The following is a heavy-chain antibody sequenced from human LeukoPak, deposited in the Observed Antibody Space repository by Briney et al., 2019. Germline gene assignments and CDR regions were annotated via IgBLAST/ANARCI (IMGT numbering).Heavy chain of an antibody. CDR1: GFTFSSYS. D-gene: IGHD2-21*02. V-gene: IGHV3-66*01. CDR3: ARGQAYCGADCYSD. CDR2: IYTGGGT. Sequence: PGGSLRLSCAASGFTFSSYSMNWVRQAPGKGLEWVSVIYTGGGTNYGDSVKGRFTISRDNSKNTLYLQMNSLRADDTAIYYCARGQAYCGADCYSDWGQGTLVTVSS. J-gene: IGHJ4*02.